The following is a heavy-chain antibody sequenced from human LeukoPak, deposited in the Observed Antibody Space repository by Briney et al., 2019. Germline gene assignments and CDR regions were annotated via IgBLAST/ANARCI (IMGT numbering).Heavy chain of an antibody. J-gene: IGHJ4*02. CDR3: ARVAVVAATEFFDY. CDR2: ISAYNGNT. Sequence: ASVKVSCKASGYTFTSYGISWVRQAPGQGLEWMGWISAYNGNTNYAQKLQGRVTMTTDTSASTAYMELRSLRSDDTAVYYCARVAVVAATEFFDYWGQGTLVTVSS. V-gene: IGHV1-18*01. D-gene: IGHD2-15*01. CDR1: GYTFTSYG.